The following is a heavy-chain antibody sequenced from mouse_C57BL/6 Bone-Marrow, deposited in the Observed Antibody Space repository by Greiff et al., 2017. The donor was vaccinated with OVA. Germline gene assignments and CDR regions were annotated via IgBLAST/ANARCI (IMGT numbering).Heavy chain of an antibody. CDR1: GFTFSDYG. V-gene: IGHV5-17*01. CDR3: ARQDYDYAWFAY. J-gene: IGHJ3*01. D-gene: IGHD2-4*01. CDR2: ISSGSSTI. Sequence: EVNLVESGGGLVKPGGSLKLSCAASGFTFSDYGMHWVRQAPEKGLEWVAYISSGSSTIYYADTVKGRFTISRDNAKNTLFLQMTSLRSEDTAMYYCARQDYDYAWFAYWGQGTLVTVSA.